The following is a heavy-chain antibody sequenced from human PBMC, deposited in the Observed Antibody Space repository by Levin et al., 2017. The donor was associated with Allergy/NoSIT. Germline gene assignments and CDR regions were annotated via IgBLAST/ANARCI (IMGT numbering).Heavy chain of an antibody. CDR2: IYHSGTT. J-gene: IGHJ3*02. Sequence: TSETLSLTCAVSGGSISGGYSWNWIRQPPGKGLEWIGYIYHSGTTYYDPSLRSRVTISIDRTENQFSLKLNSVTAADTAVYYCARGYCIGGSCYSGAFDIWGQGTMVTVSS. CDR1: GGSISGGYS. V-gene: IGHV4-30-2*01. CDR3: ARGYCIGGSCYSGAFDI. D-gene: IGHD2-15*01.